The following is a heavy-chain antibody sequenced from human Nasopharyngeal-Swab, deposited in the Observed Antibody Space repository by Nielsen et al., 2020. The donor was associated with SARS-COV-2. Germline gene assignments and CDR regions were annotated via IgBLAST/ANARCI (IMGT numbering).Heavy chain of an antibody. CDR1: GYTFTNYY. Sequence: ASVKVSCKASGYTFTNYYIHWVRQAPGQGLEWMGVINPSGDTTTYAQKFQGRVTMTRETRDTSTSTVYMELSSLKSEDTAVYYCARDGYHLLWRVGDKWFDPWGQGTLVTVSS. CDR2: INPSGDTT. CDR3: ARDGYHLLWRVGDKWFDP. J-gene: IGHJ5*02. V-gene: IGHV1-46*01. D-gene: IGHD2-2*01.